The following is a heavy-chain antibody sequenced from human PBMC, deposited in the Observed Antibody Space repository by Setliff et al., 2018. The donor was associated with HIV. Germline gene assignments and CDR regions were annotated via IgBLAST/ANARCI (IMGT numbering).Heavy chain of an antibody. V-gene: IGHV4-39*07. CDR3: ARGSRWPYYFDY. J-gene: IGHJ4*02. CDR1: GGSISSSSYY. CDR2: IYTSGST. Sequence: PSETLSLTCTVSGGSISSSSYYWGWIRQPPGKGLEWIGRIYTSGSTNYNPSLESRVTISVDTSKNQFSLKLSSVTAADTAVYCCARGSRWPYYFDYWGQGTLVTVSA. D-gene: IGHD6-13*01.